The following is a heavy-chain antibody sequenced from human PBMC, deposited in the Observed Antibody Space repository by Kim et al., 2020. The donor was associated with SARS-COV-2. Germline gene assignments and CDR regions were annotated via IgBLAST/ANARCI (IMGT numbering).Heavy chain of an antibody. CDR2: ITKSSTTI. V-gene: IGHV3-48*02. D-gene: IGHD3-16*01. Sequence: GGSLRLSCAASGFTFNAYDMNWVRQAPGKGLEWLSFITKSSTTIYYADSVKGRFTISRDNSKNSLYLQMNSLRDEDTALYYCVRDRMGGAFDMWGQGTMVTVSS. CDR1: GFTFNAYD. J-gene: IGHJ3*02. CDR3: VRDRMGGAFDM.